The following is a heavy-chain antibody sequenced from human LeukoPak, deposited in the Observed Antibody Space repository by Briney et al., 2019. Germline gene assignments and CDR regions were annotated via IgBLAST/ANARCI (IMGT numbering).Heavy chain of an antibody. CDR2: INHSGST. J-gene: IGHJ4*02. D-gene: IGHD6-6*01. CDR3: ARDTGIAARRTSTDC. Sequence: GSLRLSCAASGFTFSSYAMSWVRQPPGKGLEWIGEINHSGSTNYNPSLKSRVTISVDTSKNQFSLKLSSVTAADTAVYYCARDTGIAARRTSTDCWGQGTLVTVSS. V-gene: IGHV4-34*01. CDR1: GFTFSSYA.